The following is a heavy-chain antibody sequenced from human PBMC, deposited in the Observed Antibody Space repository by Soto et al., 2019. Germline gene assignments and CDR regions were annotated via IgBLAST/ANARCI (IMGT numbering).Heavy chain of an antibody. Sequence: QVQLVESGGGVVQPGRSLRLSCAASGFTFSSYGMHWVRQAPGKGLEWVAVIWYDGSNKYYADSVKGRFTISRDNSKNPLYLQMNSLRADDTAVYYCASDPRVSKDLGRDAFDIWGQGTMVTVSS. J-gene: IGHJ3*02. CDR3: ASDPRVSKDLGRDAFDI. CDR2: IWYDGSNK. CDR1: GFTFSSYG. V-gene: IGHV3-33*01.